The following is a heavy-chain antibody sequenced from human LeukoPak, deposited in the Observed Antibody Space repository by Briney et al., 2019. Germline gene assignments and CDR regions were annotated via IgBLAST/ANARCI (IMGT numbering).Heavy chain of an antibody. Sequence: PGGSLRLSCAASGFPFSSYGMHWVRQAPGKGREWVAFVRYDGSNKYYADSVKGRFTISRDNSKNTLYLKMNTLRTDDKAWYYCVTNTYYYDSSGHFDYWGQGTLVTVSS. D-gene: IGHD3-22*01. CDR2: VRYDGSNK. V-gene: IGHV3-30*02. J-gene: IGHJ4*02. CDR1: GFPFSSYG. CDR3: VTNTYYYDSSGHFDY.